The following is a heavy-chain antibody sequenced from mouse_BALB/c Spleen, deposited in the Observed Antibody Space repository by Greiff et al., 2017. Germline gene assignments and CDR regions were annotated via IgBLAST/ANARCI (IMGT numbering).Heavy chain of an antibody. Sequence: EVNVVESGPSLVKPSQTLSLTCSVTGDSITSGYWNWIRKFPGNKLEYMGYISYSGSTYYNPSLKSRISITRDTSKNQYYLQLNSVTTEDTATYYCARWRADYPYFDYWGQGTTLTVSS. V-gene: IGHV3-8*02. CDR2: ISYSGST. J-gene: IGHJ2*01. CDR1: GDSITSGY. CDR3: ARWRADYPYFDY. D-gene: IGHD2-4*01.